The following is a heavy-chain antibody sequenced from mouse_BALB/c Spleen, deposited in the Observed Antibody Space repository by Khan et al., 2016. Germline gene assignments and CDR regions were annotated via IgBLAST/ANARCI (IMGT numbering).Heavy chain of an antibody. CDR2: ISFSGST. CDR1: GYSITSDYA. D-gene: IGHD1-2*01. CDR3: AIHYSGYWFAY. Sequence: EVQLQESGPGLVKPSQSLSLTCTVTGYSITSDYAWNWIRQFPGNQLEWMGYISFSGSTSYNPSLKSRLSITRATSKNQFFLQLSSVTTEDTATYYCAIHYSGYWFAYWGQGTLVTVSA. V-gene: IGHV3-2*02. J-gene: IGHJ3*01.